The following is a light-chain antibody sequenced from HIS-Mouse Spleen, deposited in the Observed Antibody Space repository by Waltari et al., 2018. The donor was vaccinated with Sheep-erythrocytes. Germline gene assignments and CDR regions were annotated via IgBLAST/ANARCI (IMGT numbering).Light chain of an antibody. CDR3: CSYAGSYNHV. Sequence: QSALTQPRSVSGSPGPSVTISCTGTSSDVGGYNYVPWYQQHPGKAPKLMIYDVSKRPSGVPDRFSGSKSGNTASLTISGLQAEDEADYYCCSYAGSYNHVFGTGTKVTVL. V-gene: IGLV2-11*01. CDR1: SSDVGGYNY. CDR2: DVS. J-gene: IGLJ1*01.